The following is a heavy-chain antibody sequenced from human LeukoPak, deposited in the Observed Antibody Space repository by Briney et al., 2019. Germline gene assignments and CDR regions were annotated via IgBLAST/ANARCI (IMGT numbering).Heavy chain of an antibody. V-gene: IGHV4-39*01. CDR1: GGSIRSSSYY. Sequence: SETLSLTCTVPGGSIRSSSYYWGWIRQPPGKGLEWIGSIYYSGSTYYNASLKSRGTISVDTSKNQFSLKLNSVTAADTAVYFCARQVVAVAGTGYFDYWGQGTLVTVSS. CDR3: ARQVVAVAGTGYFDY. J-gene: IGHJ4*02. D-gene: IGHD6-19*01. CDR2: IYYSGST.